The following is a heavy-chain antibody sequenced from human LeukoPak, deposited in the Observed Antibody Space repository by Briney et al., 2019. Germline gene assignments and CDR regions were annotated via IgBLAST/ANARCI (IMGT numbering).Heavy chain of an antibody. J-gene: IGHJ4*02. CDR2: INHSGST. CDR3: ARGTPSWTYDPIYLDY. V-gene: IGHV4-34*01. CDR1: GGSFSGYY. Sequence: SETLSLTCAVYGGSFSGYYWSWIRQPPGKGLEWIGEINHSGSTNYNPSLKSRVTISVDTSKNQFSLKLSSVTAADTAVYYCARGTPSWTYDPIYLDYWGQGTLVTVSS. D-gene: IGHD3-9*01.